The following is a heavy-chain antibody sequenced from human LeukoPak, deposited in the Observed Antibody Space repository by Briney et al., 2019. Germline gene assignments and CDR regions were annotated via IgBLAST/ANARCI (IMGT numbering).Heavy chain of an antibody. CDR1: GFTFSSYA. D-gene: IGHD3-10*01. CDR3: ATTRVCGGVLLRPSCLYFED. V-gene: IGHV3-23*01. Sequence: GGSLRLSCAASGFTFSSYAMSWVRQAPGKGLEWVSGIDYSGGATNYADSVQGRFTVSRDNSKNTLYLQMNNLRAEDTAVYYCATTRVCGGVLLRPSCLYFEDWGQGALVTVSS. CDR2: IDYSGGAT. J-gene: IGHJ4*02.